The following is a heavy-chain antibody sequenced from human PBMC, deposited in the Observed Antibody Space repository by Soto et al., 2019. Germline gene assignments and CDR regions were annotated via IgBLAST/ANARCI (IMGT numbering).Heavy chain of an antibody. CDR2: ISGSGGST. V-gene: IGHV3-23*01. CDR1: GFTFSSYA. D-gene: IGHD4-17*01. CDR3: AKVPPRDYGGRGWFDP. J-gene: IGHJ5*02. Sequence: EVQLLESGGGLVQPGGSLRLSCAASGFTFSSYAMSWVRQAPGKGLEWVSAISGSGGSTYYADSVKGRFTISRDNSKNTLYLQMNRLRAEDTAVYYCAKVPPRDYGGRGWFDPWGQGTLVTVSS.